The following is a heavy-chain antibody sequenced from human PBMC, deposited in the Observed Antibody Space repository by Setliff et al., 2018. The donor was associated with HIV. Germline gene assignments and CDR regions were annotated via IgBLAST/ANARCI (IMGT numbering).Heavy chain of an antibody. V-gene: IGHV1-69*10. J-gene: IGHJ6*02. CDR1: GGTFSSYA. Sequence: SVKVSCKASGGTFSSYAISWVRQAPGQGLEWMGGIIPILGIANYAQKFQGRVTITADESTSTAYMELSSLRSEDTAVYYWASPAGNYYYGMDVWGQGTTVTVSS. D-gene: IGHD6-13*01. CDR3: ASPAGNYYYGMDV. CDR2: IIPILGIA.